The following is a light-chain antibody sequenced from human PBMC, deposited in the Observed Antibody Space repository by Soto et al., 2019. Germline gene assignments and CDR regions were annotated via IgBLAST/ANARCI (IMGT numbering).Light chain of an antibody. CDR2: GAS. V-gene: IGKV3-20*01. CDR3: QQYGSSPLIT. CDR1: QSVSSSY. Sequence: EIVLTQSPGTLSLSPGERATLSCRASQSVSSSYLAWYQQKPGQAPRLLIYGASSRATGIPERFSGSGSGTDLTLTISRLEPEEFAVYYCQQYGSSPLITVGQGTPPEI. J-gene: IGKJ5*01.